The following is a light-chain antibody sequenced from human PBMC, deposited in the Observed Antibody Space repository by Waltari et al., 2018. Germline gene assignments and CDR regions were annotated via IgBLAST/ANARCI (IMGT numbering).Light chain of an antibody. J-gene: IGLJ3*02. V-gene: IGLV7-46*01. CDR3: LLSYSGARV. CDR1: TGAVTSGHY. Sequence: QAVVTQEPSLTVSPGGTVTLTCDSSTGAVTSGHYRYWFQQKPGQAPRTLIYETSNKHSWTPARFSGSLLGGKAPLTLSGAQPEDEADYYCLLSYSGARVFGGGTKLTVL. CDR2: ETS.